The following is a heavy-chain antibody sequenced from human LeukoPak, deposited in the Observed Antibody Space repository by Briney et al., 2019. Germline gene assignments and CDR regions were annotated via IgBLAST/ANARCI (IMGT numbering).Heavy chain of an antibody. D-gene: IGHD2-21*01. Sequence: GGSLRLSCAASGFNFGTYSMNWVRQGPGMGLEWISYISGGAGTMYYASSVKGRFTISRDNAKNSLYLQLNSLRAEDTAVYYCARDVIMDVWGKGTTVTVSS. CDR1: GFNFGTYS. CDR2: ISGGAGTM. V-gene: IGHV3-48*01. CDR3: ARDVIMDV. J-gene: IGHJ6*03.